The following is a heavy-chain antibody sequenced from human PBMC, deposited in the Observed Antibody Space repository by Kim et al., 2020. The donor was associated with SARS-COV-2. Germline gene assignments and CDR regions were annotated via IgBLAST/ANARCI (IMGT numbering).Heavy chain of an antibody. V-gene: IGHV3-23*01. CDR1: GFTFSSYN. CDR2: ISGSGGST. CDR3: AKGDYEMRLVRE. Sequence: GGSLRLSCAASGFTFSSYNMGWVRQAPGKGLEWVSTISGSGGSTKYADSVKGRFTISRDNSKNTLYLQMNSLRAEDTAVYYCAKGDYEMRLVREWGQGTLVTVSS. D-gene: IGHD6-19*01. J-gene: IGHJ4*02.